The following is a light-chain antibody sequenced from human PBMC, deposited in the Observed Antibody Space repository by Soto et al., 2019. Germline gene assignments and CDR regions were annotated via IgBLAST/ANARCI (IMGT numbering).Light chain of an antibody. Sequence: EIVLTQSPGTLSLSPGEGATLSCRASQSVSSSYSAWYQQKPGQAPRLLIYGASSRATGIPDRFSGSGSGTDFTLTISRLEPEDFAVYYCQQYANSPLTFGPGTKVDIK. CDR3: QQYANSPLT. CDR1: QSVSSSY. CDR2: GAS. J-gene: IGKJ3*01. V-gene: IGKV3-20*01.